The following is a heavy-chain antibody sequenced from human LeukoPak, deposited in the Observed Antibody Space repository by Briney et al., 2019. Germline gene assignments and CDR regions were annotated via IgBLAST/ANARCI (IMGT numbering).Heavy chain of an antibody. V-gene: IGHV3-11*01. J-gene: IGHJ4*02. Sequence: GGSLRLSCAASGFTFSDYYMSWIRQAPGKGLEWVSYITCSASTISYADSVKGRFTISRDNAKNSLYLQMNSLRAEHTAVYYCARAYGSYYVDYWGQETLVTVSS. CDR3: ARAYGSYYVDY. CDR2: ITCSASTI. D-gene: IGHD1-26*01. CDR1: GFTFSDYY.